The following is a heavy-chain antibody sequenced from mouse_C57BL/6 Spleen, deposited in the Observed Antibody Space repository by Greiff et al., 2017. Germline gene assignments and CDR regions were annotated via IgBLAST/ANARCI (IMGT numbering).Heavy chain of an antibody. V-gene: IGHV5-16*01. J-gene: IGHJ1*03. CDR3: ARNWDWYFDV. D-gene: IGHD4-1*01. CDR1: GFTFSDYY. CDR2: INYDGSST. Sequence: EVQLVESEGGLVQPGSSMKLSCTASGFTFSDYYMAWVRQVPEKGLEWVANINYDGSSTYYLDSLKSRFIISRENAKNILYLQMSSLKSEDTATYYCARNWDWYFDVWGTGTTVTVSS.